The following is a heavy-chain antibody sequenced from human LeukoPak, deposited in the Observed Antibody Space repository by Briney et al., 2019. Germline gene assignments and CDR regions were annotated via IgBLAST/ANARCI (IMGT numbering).Heavy chain of an antibody. Sequence: PGGSLRLSCAASGFTFRSFGMHFVRQAPGKGLEWVAFIRFDGSNQYYTDSVNGRFTMSRDNSNNTLYLQMNNLRGDDTAVYFCAKGYGESHFDSWGQGTLVTVSS. CDR3: AKGYGESHFDS. CDR2: IRFDGSNQ. D-gene: IGHD5-18*01. J-gene: IGHJ4*02. CDR1: GFTFRSFG. V-gene: IGHV3-30*02.